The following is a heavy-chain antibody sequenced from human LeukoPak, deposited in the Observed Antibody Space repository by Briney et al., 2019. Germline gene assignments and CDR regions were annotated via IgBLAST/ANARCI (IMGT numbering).Heavy chain of an antibody. D-gene: IGHD4-17*01. V-gene: IGHV3-48*02. J-gene: IGHJ4*02. CDR2: ISSSSSAI. CDR3: ARDSYGDYYFDY. Sequence: GGSLRLSCAASGFTFSSYSMNWVRQAPGKGLEWVSYISSSSSAIYYADSVKGRFTISRDNAKNSVDLQMNSLRDEDTAVYYCARDSYGDYYFDYWGQGTLVTVSS. CDR1: GFTFSSYS.